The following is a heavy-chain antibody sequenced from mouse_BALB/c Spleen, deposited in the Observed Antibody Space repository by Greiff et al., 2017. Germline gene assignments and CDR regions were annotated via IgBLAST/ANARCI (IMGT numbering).Heavy chain of an antibody. Sequence: VKLMESGPGLVAPSQSLSITCTVSGFSLTSYGVHWVRQPPGKGLEWLGVIWAGGSTNYNSALMSRLSISKDNSKSQVFLKMNSLQTDDTAMYYCARDGGYGNYDRYFDVWGEGTTVTVSS. D-gene: IGHD2-1*01. CDR3: ARDGGYGNYDRYFDV. J-gene: IGHJ1*01. CDR1: GFSLTSYG. CDR2: IWAGGST. V-gene: IGHV2-9*02.